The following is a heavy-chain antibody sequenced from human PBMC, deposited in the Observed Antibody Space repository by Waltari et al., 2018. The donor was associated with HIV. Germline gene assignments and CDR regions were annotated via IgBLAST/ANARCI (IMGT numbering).Heavy chain of an antibody. CDR2: IYPGDSDT. J-gene: IGHJ3*02. V-gene: IGHV5-51*03. CDR1: GYSFTRYW. CDR3: ARGEHYDILTGYYMGDAFDI. D-gene: IGHD3-9*01. Sequence: EVQLVQSGAEVKKPGESLMISCKGSGYSFTRYWIGWVRQMPGIGLAWMGIIYPGDSDTRYSPSFQGQVTISADKSISTAYLQWSSLKASDTAMYYCARGEHYDILTGYYMGDAFDIWGQGTMVTVSS.